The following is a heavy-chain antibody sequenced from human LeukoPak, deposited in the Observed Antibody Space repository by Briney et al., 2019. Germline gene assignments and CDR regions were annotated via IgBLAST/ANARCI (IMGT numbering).Heavy chain of an antibody. CDR2: INPDGSQT. D-gene: IGHD6-25*01. Sequence: GGSLRLSCADSGFTFSSHWMNWVRQAPGRELEWVGNINPDGSQTYYVDSVKGRFTISRDNAKDSVYLQMNTLRVEDMAVYYCLGSADRGWGQGTLVTVSS. CDR3: LGSADRG. V-gene: IGHV3-7*01. J-gene: IGHJ4*02. CDR1: GFTFSSHW.